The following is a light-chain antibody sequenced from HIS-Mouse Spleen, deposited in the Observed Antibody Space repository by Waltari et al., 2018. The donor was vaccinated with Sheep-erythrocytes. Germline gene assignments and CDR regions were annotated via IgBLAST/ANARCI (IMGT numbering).Light chain of an antibody. V-gene: IGLV3-10*01. Sequence: SYELTQPPSVSVSPGHTARITCSGDALLTKYASLYQQKSGQAPVLVIYEDSKRPAGIPERFSGSSSGTMATLTISGAQVEDEADYYCYSTDSSGNHVVFGGGTKLTVL. J-gene: IGLJ2*01. CDR1: ALLTKY. CDR3: YSTDSSGNHVV. CDR2: EDS.